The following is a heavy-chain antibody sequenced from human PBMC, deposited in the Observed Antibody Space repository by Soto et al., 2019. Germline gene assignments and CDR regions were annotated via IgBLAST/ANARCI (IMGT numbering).Heavy chain of an antibody. CDR2: IYSGGST. D-gene: IGHD2-8*01. J-gene: IGHJ5*02. V-gene: IGHV3-53*02. Sequence: EVQVVETGGGLIQPGGSLRLSCAVSGFTVSSNDMSWVRQPPGKGPEWVSDIYSGGSTYYADSVKGRFTISRDNSKNTLYLQMNSLRAEDTAVYYCARERDGHNPNWFDLWGQGTLVTVSP. CDR1: GFTVSSND. CDR3: ARERDGHNPNWFDL.